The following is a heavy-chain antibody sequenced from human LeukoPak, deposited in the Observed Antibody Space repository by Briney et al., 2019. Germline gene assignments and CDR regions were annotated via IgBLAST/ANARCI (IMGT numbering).Heavy chain of an antibody. J-gene: IGHJ5*02. Sequence: GGSLRLSCAASGFTFSSYGMRWVRQAPGKGLEWFSAISGSGGSTYYADSVKGLFTISRDNSKNTLYLQMNSLRAEDTAVYYCAKDGVAAAGTQGVYYNWFDPWGQGTLVTVSS. D-gene: IGHD6-13*01. CDR3: AKDGVAAAGTQGVYYNWFDP. V-gene: IGHV3-23*01. CDR2: ISGSGGST. CDR1: GFTFSSYG.